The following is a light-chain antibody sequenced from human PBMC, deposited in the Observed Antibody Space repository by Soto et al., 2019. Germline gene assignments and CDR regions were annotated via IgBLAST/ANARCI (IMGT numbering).Light chain of an antibody. V-gene: IGKV3-11*01. CDR2: DAS. Sequence: XXXGERATLSCRASQSISTYLAWYQQKPGQAPRLLIXDASXRATGIPARFSGSGSGTDFTLTISSLEPEDFAFYYCQQRSKWPPPFGGGTKVEI. CDR1: QSISTY. CDR3: QQRSKWPPP. J-gene: IGKJ4*01.